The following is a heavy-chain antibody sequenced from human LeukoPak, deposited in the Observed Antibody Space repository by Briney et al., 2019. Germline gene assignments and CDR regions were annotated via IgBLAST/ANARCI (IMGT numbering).Heavy chain of an antibody. V-gene: IGHV3-23*01. CDR3: ANSGRIDSSSWRYYYYYYMDV. J-gene: IGHJ6*03. CDR2: ISGSGLNT. Sequence: PGGSLRLSCAASGFTFSSYGMNWVRQAPGKGLEWVSSISGSGLNTNYADSVKGRFTISRDNSKNTLYLQMNSLTAEDTAVYYCANSGRIDSSSWRYYYYYYMDVWGKGTTVTISS. D-gene: IGHD6-13*01. CDR1: GFTFSSYG.